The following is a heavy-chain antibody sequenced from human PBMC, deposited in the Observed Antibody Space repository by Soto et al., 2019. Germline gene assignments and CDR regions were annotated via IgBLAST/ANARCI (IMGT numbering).Heavy chain of an antibody. V-gene: IGHV3-7*03. CDR1: CFPFSGYY. CDR2: IKHDGTEK. CDR3: ARSLSEFAELWDSLRTYYSHR. D-gene: IGHD1-26*01. Sequence: VGSLRLSCESSCFPFSGYYMGCVRHSPGKGLEWVATIKHDGTEKYYVDSVQGRFTISRDHAKNSLFLHLDTLRAEDTVVYYCARSLSEFAELWDSLRTYYSHRWRQGT. J-gene: IGHJ4*02.